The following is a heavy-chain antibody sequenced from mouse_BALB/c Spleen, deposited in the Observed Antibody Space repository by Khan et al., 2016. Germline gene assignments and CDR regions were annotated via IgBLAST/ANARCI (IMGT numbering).Heavy chain of an antibody. D-gene: IGHD2-14*01. CDR3: TRKAYRYGAMDY. Sequence: QVQLQQSGAELVKPGASVKLSCKASGYTFTSYYMYWVKQRPGQGLEWIGEINPSNGGTNFNEKFKSKATLTVDKSSSTAYMQLSSLTSEDSAVYYCTRKAYRYGAMDYWGQGTSVTVSS. CDR2: INPSNGGT. V-gene: IGHV1S81*02. J-gene: IGHJ4*01. CDR1: GYTFTSYY.